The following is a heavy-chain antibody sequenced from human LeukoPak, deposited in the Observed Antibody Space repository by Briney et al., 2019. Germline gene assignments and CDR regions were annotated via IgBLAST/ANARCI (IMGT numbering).Heavy chain of an antibody. CDR1: GYTFADYY. D-gene: IGHD3-3*01. V-gene: IGHV1-2*02. CDR3: ARVSGGFWSGYYLFDY. Sequence: GASVKVSCKTSGYTFADYYLHWVRQAPGQGLEWMGSIDPDSGGTNYAQKFQGRVIMTRDTSITTAYMELSSLRSEATAVYYCARVSGGFWSGYYLFDYWGQGTLVTVSS. J-gene: IGHJ4*02. CDR2: IDPDSGGT.